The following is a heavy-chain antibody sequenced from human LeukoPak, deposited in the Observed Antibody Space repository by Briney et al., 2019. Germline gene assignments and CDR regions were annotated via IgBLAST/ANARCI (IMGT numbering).Heavy chain of an antibody. CDR1: GGSISSGDYY. D-gene: IGHD3-9*01. CDR2: IYYSGNT. CDR3: ARDRGRYFDWLH. J-gene: IGHJ4*02. V-gene: IGHV4-31*03. Sequence: PSETLSLTCTVSGGSISSGDYYWSWIRQHPGKGLEWIGYIYYSGNTYYNPSLKSRVTISIDTSKNQFSLKLSSATAADTAVYYCARDRGRYFDWLHWGQGTLVTVSS.